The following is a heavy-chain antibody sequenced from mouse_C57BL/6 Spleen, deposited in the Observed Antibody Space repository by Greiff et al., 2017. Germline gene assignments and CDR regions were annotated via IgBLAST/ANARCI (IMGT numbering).Heavy chain of an antibody. D-gene: IGHD2-4*01. J-gene: IGHJ2*01. Sequence: EVQLQQSGGGLVKPGGSLKLSCAASGFTFSDYGMHWVRQAPEKGLEWVAYISSGSSTIYYADTVKGRFTISRDNAKNTLFLQMTSLRSEDTAMYYCARSDYDERNFDYWGQGTTLTVSS. CDR3: ARSDYDERNFDY. V-gene: IGHV5-17*01. CDR2: ISSGSSTI. CDR1: GFTFSDYG.